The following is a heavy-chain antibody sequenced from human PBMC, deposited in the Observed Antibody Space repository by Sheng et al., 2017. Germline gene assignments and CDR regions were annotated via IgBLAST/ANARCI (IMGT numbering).Heavy chain of an antibody. J-gene: IGHJ4*02. D-gene: IGHD3-22*01. V-gene: IGHV4-34*01. CDR1: GGSFSGYY. CDR3: ARGQVVKWGYFDY. CDR2: INHSGST. Sequence: QVQLQQWGAGLLKPSETLSLTCAVYGGSFSGYYWSWIRQPPGKGLEWIGEINHSGSTNYNPSLKSRVTISVDTSKNQFSLKLSSVTAADTAVYYCARGQVVKWGYFDYWGQGTLVTVSS.